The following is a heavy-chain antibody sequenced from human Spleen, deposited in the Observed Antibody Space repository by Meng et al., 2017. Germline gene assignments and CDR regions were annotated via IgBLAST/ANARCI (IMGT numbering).Heavy chain of an antibody. Sequence: GESLKISCAASGFTFSSYALSWVRQAPGKGLGWGSAISKSGGSTYYADSVKGRITISRDISKNTLYLQMDSLRDEDTAVYYCAEARATVTYYHYGMDVWGQGTTVTVSS. V-gene: IGHV3-23*01. CDR3: AEARATVTYYHYGMDV. J-gene: IGHJ6*02. CDR2: ISKSGGST. D-gene: IGHD4-17*01. CDR1: GFTFSSYA.